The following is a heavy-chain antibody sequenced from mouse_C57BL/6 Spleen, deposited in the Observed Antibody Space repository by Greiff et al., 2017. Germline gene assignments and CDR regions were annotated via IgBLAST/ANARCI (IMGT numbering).Heavy chain of an antibody. D-gene: IGHD1-1*01. V-gene: IGHV5-17*01. CDR2: ISSGSSTI. CDR3: ARGGYYYGG. CDR1: GFTFSDYG. J-gene: IGHJ2*01. Sequence: EVQLVESGGGLVKPGGSLKLSCAASGFTFSDYGMHWVRQAPEKGLEWVAYISSGSSTIYYADTVKGRFTISRDNAKNTLFLQMTSLRSEDTAMYYCARGGYYYGGWGQGTTLTAAS.